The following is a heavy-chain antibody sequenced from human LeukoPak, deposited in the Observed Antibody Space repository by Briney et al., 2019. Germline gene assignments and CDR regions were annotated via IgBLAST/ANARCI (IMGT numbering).Heavy chain of an antibody. Sequence: ASVKVSCKTSGYTFTNYGMHWVRQAPRQSPEWMGWINTGNGNTKSSQKFQDRVTLTGDTSASTAYMELNSLSSEDTAVYYCARVPLSDPSGHYYPHWGQGTLVTVSS. J-gene: IGHJ1*01. CDR3: ARVPLSDPSGHYYPH. D-gene: IGHD3-22*01. V-gene: IGHV1-3*04. CDR2: INTGNGNT. CDR1: GYTFTNYG.